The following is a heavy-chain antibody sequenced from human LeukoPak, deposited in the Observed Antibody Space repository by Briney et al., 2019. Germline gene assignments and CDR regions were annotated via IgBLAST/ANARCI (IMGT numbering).Heavy chain of an antibody. D-gene: IGHD3-10*01. CDR3: ARDRYYGSGTYDV. J-gene: IGHJ6*04. CDR1: GFTFSTYE. CDR2: ISSSAGTI. Sequence: AGESLRLSCAASGFTFSTYEMNWVRQAPGKGLEWVSYISSSAGTIYYADSVKGRFTISRDNAKNSLYLQMNSLRAEDTAVYYCARDRYYGSGTYDVWGKGTTVTVSS. V-gene: IGHV3-48*03.